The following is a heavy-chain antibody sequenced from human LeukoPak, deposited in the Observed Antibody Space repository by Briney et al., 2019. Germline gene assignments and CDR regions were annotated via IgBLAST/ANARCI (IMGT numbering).Heavy chain of an antibody. CDR3: ARATLRGDPFDF. CDR1: GDSISGGGYY. D-gene: IGHD2-21*02. J-gene: IGHJ4*02. CDR2: IFTSGNT. Sequence: TLSLTCTVSGDSISGGGYYWTWIRQHPGKGLEWIGNIFTSGNTYYNPSLKGRVFTSVDTSKSQFSLRLTSVTAADTAVYYCARATLRGDPFDFWGQGIQVTVSS. V-gene: IGHV4-31*03.